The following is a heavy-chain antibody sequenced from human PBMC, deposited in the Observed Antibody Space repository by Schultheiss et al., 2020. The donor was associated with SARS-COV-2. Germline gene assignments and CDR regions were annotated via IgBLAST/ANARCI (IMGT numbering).Heavy chain of an antibody. Sequence: SETLSLTCTVSGGSISTYYWSWIRQPPGKGLEWIGYIYYIGSTNYNPSLKSRVTLSVDTSKNQFSLKLSSVTAADTAVYYCARENSSGWYTSWFDPWGQGTLVTVSS. CDR3: ARENSSGWYTSWFDP. J-gene: IGHJ5*02. CDR1: GGSISTYY. CDR2: IYYIGST. V-gene: IGHV4-59*01. D-gene: IGHD6-19*01.